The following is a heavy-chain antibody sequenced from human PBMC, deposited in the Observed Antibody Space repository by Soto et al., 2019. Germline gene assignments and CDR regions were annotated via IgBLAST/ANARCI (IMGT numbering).Heavy chain of an antibody. J-gene: IGHJ4*02. D-gene: IGHD4-17*01. CDR2: NYYSGST. CDR1: GGSISSSSYY. Sequence: SETLSLTCTVSGGSISSSSYYWGWIRHPPGKGLEWIGSNYYSGSTYYNPSLKSRVTISVDTSKNQFSLKLSSVTAADTAVYYCARVYGDYLDYWGQGTLVTVSS. CDR3: ARVYGDYLDY. V-gene: IGHV4-39*07.